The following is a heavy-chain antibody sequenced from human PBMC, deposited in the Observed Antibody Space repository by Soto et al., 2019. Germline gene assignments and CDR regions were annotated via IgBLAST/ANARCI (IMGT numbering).Heavy chain of an antibody. J-gene: IGHJ6*02. Sequence: QVQLQESGPGLVKPSQTLSLTCTVSGGSISSGGYYWSWIRQHPGKGLEWIGYIYYSGSTYYNPSLKSRVTISVDTSKNQFSLKLSSVTAADTAVYYCARTIVVVPADYHYYYYYSMDVWGQGTTVTVSS. CDR1: GGSISSGGYY. D-gene: IGHD2-2*01. CDR2: IYYSGST. V-gene: IGHV4-31*03. CDR3: ARTIVVVPADYHYYYYYSMDV.